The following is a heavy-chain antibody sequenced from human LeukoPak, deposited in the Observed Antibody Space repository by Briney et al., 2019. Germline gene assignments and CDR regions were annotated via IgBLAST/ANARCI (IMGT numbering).Heavy chain of an antibody. V-gene: IGHV1-69*13. CDR3: ARVWFGESTYYFDY. J-gene: IGHJ4*02. Sequence: ASVKVSCKASGGTFSSYAISWVRQAPGQGLEWMGGIIPIFGTAYYAQKFQGRVTITADESTSTAYMELSSLRSEDTAVYYCARVWFGESTYYFDYWGQGTLVTVSS. CDR1: GGTFSSYA. D-gene: IGHD3-10*01. CDR2: IIPIFGTA.